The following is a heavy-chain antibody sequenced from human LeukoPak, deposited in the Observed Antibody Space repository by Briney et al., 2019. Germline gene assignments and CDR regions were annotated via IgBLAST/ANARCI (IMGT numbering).Heavy chain of an antibody. J-gene: IGHJ5*02. CDR2: INHSGST. Sequence: PSETLSLTCAVYGGSFSGYYWSWIRQPPGKGLEWIGEINHSGSTNYNPSLKSRVTISVDTSKNQFSPKLSSVTAADTAVYYCARYYYDFWSGYYKSGDNNWFDPWGQGTLVTVSS. V-gene: IGHV4-34*01. CDR1: GGSFSGYY. CDR3: ARYYYDFWSGYYKSGDNNWFDP. D-gene: IGHD3-3*01.